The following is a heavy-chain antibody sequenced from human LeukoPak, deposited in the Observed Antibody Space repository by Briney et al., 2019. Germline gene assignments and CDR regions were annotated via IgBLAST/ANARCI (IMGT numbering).Heavy chain of an antibody. D-gene: IGHD4-23*01. V-gene: IGHV1-2*02. J-gene: IGHJ4*02. CDR1: GYTFNGYY. Sequence: ASVKVSCKASGYTFNGYYMHGVRQAPGRGVKGMGWINPNTGGTNYAQKFQGRVTMTRDTSISTAYMELSRLRSDDTAVYYCARGTTVVTPADYWGQGTLVTVSS. CDR3: ARGTTVVTPADY. CDR2: INPNTGGT.